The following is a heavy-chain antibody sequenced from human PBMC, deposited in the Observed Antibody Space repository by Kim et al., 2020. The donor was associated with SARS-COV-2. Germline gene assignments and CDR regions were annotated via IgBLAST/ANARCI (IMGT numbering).Heavy chain of an antibody. Sequence: YAQKCQGRVTITADESTSTADMELSSLRSEDTAVYYCARGLSSGYDRFDYWGQGTLVTVSS. V-gene: IGHV1-69*01. CDR3: ARGLSSGYDRFDY. D-gene: IGHD3-22*01. J-gene: IGHJ4*02.